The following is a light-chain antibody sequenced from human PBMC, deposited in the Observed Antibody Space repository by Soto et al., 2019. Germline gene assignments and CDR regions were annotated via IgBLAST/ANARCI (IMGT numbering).Light chain of an antibody. V-gene: IGKV3-15*01. J-gene: IGKJ1*01. Sequence: EIVMTQSPATLSLSPGERATLSCRASQSVSSNLAWYQQKPGQAPRILISDSSTTATGIPDRFSGSGSGTEFTLSITSLQSEDFAAYYFQHYNDLPLTFGQGTKVEI. CDR1: QSVSSN. CDR3: QHYNDLPLT. CDR2: DSS.